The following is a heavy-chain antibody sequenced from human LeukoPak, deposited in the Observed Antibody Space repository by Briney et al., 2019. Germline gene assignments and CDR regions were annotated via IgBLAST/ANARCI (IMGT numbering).Heavy chain of an antibody. J-gene: IGHJ3*02. D-gene: IGHD3-22*01. CDR3: ARDRGTYYYDSSAPAVAFDI. V-gene: IGHV3-66*02. Sequence: GGSLRLSCAASGLTVSSNYMSWVRQAPGKGLEWVSVIYIGGSTYYADSVKGRFTISRDNSKNTLYLQMNSLRAEDTAAYYCARDRGTYYYDSSAPAVAFDIWGQGTVVTVSS. CDR2: IYIGGST. CDR1: GLTVSSNY.